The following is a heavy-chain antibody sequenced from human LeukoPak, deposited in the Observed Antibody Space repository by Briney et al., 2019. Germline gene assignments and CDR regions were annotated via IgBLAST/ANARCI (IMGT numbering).Heavy chain of an antibody. CDR2: INWNGGST. CDR1: GFTFDDYG. V-gene: IGHV3-20*04. J-gene: IGHJ4*02. D-gene: IGHD3-3*01. CDR3: ARAYDFWSGYRPDY. Sequence: GGSLRLSCAASGFTFDDYGMSWVRHAPGKGLEWVSGINWNGGSTGYADSVKGRFTISRDNAKNSLYLQMNSLRAEDTALYYCARAYDFWSGYRPDYWGQGTLVTVSS.